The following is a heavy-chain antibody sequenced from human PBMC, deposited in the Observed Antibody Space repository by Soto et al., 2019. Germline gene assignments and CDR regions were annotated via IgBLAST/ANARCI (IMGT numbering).Heavy chain of an antibody. CDR2: IYWNDDK. D-gene: IGHD6-13*01. CDR1: GFSFSSSGVG. Sequence: QITLKESGPTLVKPTQTLTLTCTFSGFSFSSSGVGVGWIRQPPGKALEWLALIYWNDDKRYSPSLKSRLTITKDTSKNQVVLTMTNMDPVDTATYYCAHHRAAAVPFDYWGQGTLVTVSS. CDR3: AHHRAAAVPFDY. J-gene: IGHJ4*02. V-gene: IGHV2-5*01.